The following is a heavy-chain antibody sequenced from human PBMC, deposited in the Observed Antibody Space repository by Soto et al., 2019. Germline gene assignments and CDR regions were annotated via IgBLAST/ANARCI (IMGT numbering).Heavy chain of an antibody. CDR1: GFTFVNHW. CDR3: ARISGLMGGAFDS. D-gene: IGHD3-16*01. Sequence: GGSLRLSCAASGFTFVNHWMSWVRQVPGKGLEWVADIKQDGSEKNYVDSVKGRLTISRDNAKNALYLQISGLRAEDTAVYYCARISGLMGGAFDSWGQGTLVTVSS. V-gene: IGHV3-7*01. CDR2: IKQDGSEK. J-gene: IGHJ4*02.